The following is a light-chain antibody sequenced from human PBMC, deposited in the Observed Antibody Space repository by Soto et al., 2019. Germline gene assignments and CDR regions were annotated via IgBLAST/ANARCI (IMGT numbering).Light chain of an antibody. Sequence: DIQMTQSPSSLSASVGDRVTITFRASQSISSWLAWYQQKPGKAPKLLIYDASTLESGVPSRFSGSRSGTEFTLTISSLQPDDFATYYCQQYSSYSWTFGQGTKVDIK. CDR3: QQYSSYSWT. CDR1: QSISSW. V-gene: IGKV1-5*01. CDR2: DAS. J-gene: IGKJ1*01.